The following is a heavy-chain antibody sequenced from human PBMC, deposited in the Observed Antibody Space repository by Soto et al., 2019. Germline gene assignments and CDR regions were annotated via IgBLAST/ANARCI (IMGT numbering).Heavy chain of an antibody. Sequence: GGSLRLSCAASGFTFSSYSMNWVRQAPGKGLEWVSSISSSSSYIYYADSVKGRFTISRDNAKNSLYLQMNSLRAEDTAVYYCASEEYSGYSYAFDIWGQGTMVTVSS. V-gene: IGHV3-21*01. CDR3: ASEEYSGYSYAFDI. J-gene: IGHJ3*02. CDR1: GFTFSSYS. D-gene: IGHD3-22*01. CDR2: ISSSSSYI.